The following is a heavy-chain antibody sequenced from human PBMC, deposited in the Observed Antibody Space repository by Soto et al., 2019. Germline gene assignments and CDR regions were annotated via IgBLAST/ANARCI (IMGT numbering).Heavy chain of an antibody. CDR3: ARGGYCSGGSCYSAVWYFDL. CDR2: ISSSSSYI. D-gene: IGHD2-15*01. J-gene: IGHJ2*01. CDR1: GFTFSSYS. V-gene: IGHV3-21*01. Sequence: EVQLVESGGGLVKPGGSLRLSCAASGFTFSSYSMNWVRQAPGKGLEWVSSISSSSSYIYYADSVKGRFTISRDNAKNSLSLQMTSLRAEDTAVYYGARGGYCSGGSCYSAVWYFDLWGRGTLVTVSS.